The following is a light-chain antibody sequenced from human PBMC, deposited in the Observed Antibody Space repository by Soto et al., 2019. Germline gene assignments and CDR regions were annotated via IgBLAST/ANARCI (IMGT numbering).Light chain of an antibody. CDR2: DVS. CDR3: QQYNNGPQT. CDR1: QSVGTN. J-gene: IGKJ1*01. Sequence: ERVMTQSPVTLSVSPGESVTLSCRASQSVGTNLAWYQQKPGQAPSLLIYDVSTRATGIPTRFSGSGSGRQFTLTISSLQSEDYAVYYCQQYNNGPQTFGQGTKVEIK. V-gene: IGKV3-15*01.